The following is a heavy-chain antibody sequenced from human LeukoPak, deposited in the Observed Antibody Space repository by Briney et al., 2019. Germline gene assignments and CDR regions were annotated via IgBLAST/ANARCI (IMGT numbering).Heavy chain of an antibody. J-gene: IGHJ4*02. V-gene: IGHV3-73*01. CDR3: AGGSPYYDSSGPSFDY. CDR2: IRSKPNSYAT. CDR1: GFTFSGST. D-gene: IGHD3-22*01. Sequence: PGGSLKLSCAVSGFTFSGSTVSWVRQASGKGLEWVGRIRSKPNSYATGYAASVKGRFTISRDDSENTAYLQMNSLKTEDTALYYCAGGSPYYDSSGPSFDYWGQGTLVTVSS.